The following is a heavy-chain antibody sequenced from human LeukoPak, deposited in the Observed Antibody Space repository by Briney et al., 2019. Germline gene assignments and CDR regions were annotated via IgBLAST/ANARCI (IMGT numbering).Heavy chain of an antibody. CDR2: ISGSGGST. Sequence: PGGSLRLSCAASGFTFSSYGMSWVRQAPGKGLEWVSAISGSGGSTYYADSVKGRFTISRDNSKNTLYLQMNSLRAEDTAVYYCATSGGRVKLDGYWGQGTLVTVSS. J-gene: IGHJ4*02. CDR1: GFTFSSYG. D-gene: IGHD1-1*01. CDR3: ATSGGRVKLDGY. V-gene: IGHV3-23*01.